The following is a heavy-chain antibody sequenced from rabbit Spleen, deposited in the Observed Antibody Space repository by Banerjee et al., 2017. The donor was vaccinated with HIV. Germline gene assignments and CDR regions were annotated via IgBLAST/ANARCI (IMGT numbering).Heavy chain of an antibody. D-gene: IGHD1-1*01. Sequence: QEQLVESGGGLVQPGGSLKLSCKASGFDLSNYGVTWVRQAPGKGLEWIGYIDPLFGNTYYASWVNGRFTISSHNAQKTLYLQLNSLTAADTATYFCAGEDVGGSYTLWGPGTLVTVS. V-gene: IGHV1S47*01. CDR1: GFDLSNYG. J-gene: IGHJ4*01. CDR3: AGEDVGGSYTL. CDR2: IDPLFGNT.